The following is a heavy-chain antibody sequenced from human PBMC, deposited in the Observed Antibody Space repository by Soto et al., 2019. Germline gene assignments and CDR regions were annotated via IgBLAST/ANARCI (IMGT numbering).Heavy chain of an antibody. D-gene: IGHD2-2*01. CDR2: VYYSGSS. V-gene: IGHV4-31*02. CDR1: GDSISGGASF. J-gene: IGHJ5*02. CDR3: AKLSCTSSTCYFPGWFDP. Sequence: SETLSLPCTVSGDSISGGASFWSWIRQPPGKGLGWIANVYYSGSSYYNPSLKSRLTISVDTTKNQFSLQLKSMTAADTAVYYCAKLSCTSSTCYFPGWFDPWGQGTLVTVSS.